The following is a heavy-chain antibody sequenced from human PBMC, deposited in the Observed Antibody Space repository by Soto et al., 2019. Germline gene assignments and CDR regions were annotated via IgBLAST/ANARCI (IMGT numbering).Heavy chain of an antibody. CDR1: GDTFNFYS. Sequence: QVQLVQSGAEVKRPGSSVKVSCKASGDTFNFYSINWVRQAPGLGLEWMGRVNPILSMSNYAQRFQGRVPMTADKSTSTAYMGLSGLRSEETAMYYCATSHGSCYRALDFWGRGALVTVSS. V-gene: IGHV1-69*04. D-gene: IGHD3-16*02. CDR3: ATSHGSCYRALDF. CDR2: VNPILSMS. J-gene: IGHJ4*02.